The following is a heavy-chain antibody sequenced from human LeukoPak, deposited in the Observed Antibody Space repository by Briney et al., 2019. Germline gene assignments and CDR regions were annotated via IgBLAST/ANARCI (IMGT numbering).Heavy chain of an antibody. V-gene: IGHV3-7*01. CDR2: IKEDGSEK. CDR1: GFRFSNYW. CDR3: ARDCSGGSCYSGWGYYYGMDV. Sequence: GGSLRLSCAASGFRFSNYWMNWVRQAPGKGLEWVAVIKEDGSEKYYVDSVKGRFTISRDNAKNSLYLQMNSLRAEDTAVYYCARDCSGGSCYSGWGYYYGMDVWGQGTTVTVSS. D-gene: IGHD2-15*01. J-gene: IGHJ6*02.